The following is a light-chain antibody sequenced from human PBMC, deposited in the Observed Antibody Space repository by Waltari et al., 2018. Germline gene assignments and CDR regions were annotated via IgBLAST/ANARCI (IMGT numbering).Light chain of an antibody. CDR3: NSRDSSANIL. CDR2: DDS. CDR1: SIGSKS. V-gene: IGLV3-21*02. J-gene: IGLJ2*01. Sequence: SYVLTQPPSVSVAPGQTARITCEGNSIGSKSIHWYQQKPGQAPVLVVYDDSARPSGIPDRVSGSRSGDTASVTITGAQAEDEADYYCNSRDSSANILFGGGTKLTVL.